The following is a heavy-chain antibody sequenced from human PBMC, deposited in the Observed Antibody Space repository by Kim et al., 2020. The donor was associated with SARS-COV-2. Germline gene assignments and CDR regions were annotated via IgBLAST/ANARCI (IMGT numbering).Heavy chain of an antibody. CDR3: ATYYDFWSGFFN. J-gene: IGHJ4*02. D-gene: IGHD3-3*01. Sequence: NYAQKFQGRVTITADESTSTAYMELSSLRSEDTAVYYCATYYDFWSGFFNWGQGTLVTVSS. V-gene: IGHV1-69*01.